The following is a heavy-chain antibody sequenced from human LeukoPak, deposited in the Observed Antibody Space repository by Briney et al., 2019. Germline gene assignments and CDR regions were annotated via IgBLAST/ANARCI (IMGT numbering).Heavy chain of an antibody. Sequence: GGSLRLSCAGSGFIFRNYAMSWVRQAPGMGLEWVSAISGSGVGTNYADSVKGRFTISRDNSKNTLYLQMNSPRAEDTAVYYCAKNGRDDHDKYFFDFWGQGTQVTVSS. CDR3: AKNGRDDHDKYFFDF. J-gene: IGHJ4*02. CDR1: GFIFRNYA. CDR2: ISGSGVGT. V-gene: IGHV3-23*01. D-gene: IGHD3-9*01.